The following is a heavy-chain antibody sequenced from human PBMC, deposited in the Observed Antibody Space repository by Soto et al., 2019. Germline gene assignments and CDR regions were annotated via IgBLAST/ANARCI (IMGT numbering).Heavy chain of an antibody. CDR2: IWNAGNNK. Sequence: PGGSLRLSCAASGFTFSSHAMNWVRQAPGKGLEWVALIWNAGNNKYYTDAGSVKGRFTISRDNSRNTLYLEMNSVRADDTAVYYCARGPDHSNFGYFDYWGQGTLVTVSS. D-gene: IGHD4-4*01. CDR1: GFTFSSHA. CDR3: ARGPDHSNFGYFDY. V-gene: IGHV3-33*01. J-gene: IGHJ4*02.